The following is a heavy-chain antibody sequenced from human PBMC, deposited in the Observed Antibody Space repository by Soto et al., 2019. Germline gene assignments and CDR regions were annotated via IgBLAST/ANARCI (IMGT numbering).Heavy chain of an antibody. CDR2: FDPEDGET. V-gene: IGHV1-24*01. Sequence: QVQLVQSGAEVKKPGASVKVSCKVSGYTLTELSMHWVRQAPGKGLEWMGGFDPEDGETSYAQKFQGRVTMTEDTSKERPYMELSSLRSEDKAVYYCAKRGLMITFGGVVHWGQGPLVSVPS. D-gene: IGHD3-16*01. CDR1: GYTLTELS. CDR3: AKRGLMITFGGVVH. J-gene: IGHJ4*02.